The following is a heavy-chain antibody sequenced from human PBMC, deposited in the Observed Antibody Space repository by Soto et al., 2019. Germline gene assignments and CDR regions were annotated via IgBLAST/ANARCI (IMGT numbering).Heavy chain of an antibody. Sequence: QVQLVQSGAEVKKPGASVKVSCKASGYTFTNYYVHWVRQAPGQGLEWLGIINPGGGSSSHPQKFQGRVTMTRDTSTSTVYMELSSLRSEDTAVYYCATGGLGINPIRSYFYFDYWGQGTLVTVSS. CDR3: ATGGLGINPIRSYFYFDY. D-gene: IGHD1-26*01. J-gene: IGHJ4*02. CDR1: GYTFTNYY. CDR2: INPGGGSS. V-gene: IGHV1-46*01.